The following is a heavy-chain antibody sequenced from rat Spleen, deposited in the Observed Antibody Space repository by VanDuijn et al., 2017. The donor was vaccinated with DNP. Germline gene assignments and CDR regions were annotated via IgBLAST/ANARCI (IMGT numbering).Heavy chain of an antibody. CDR1: GFTFSDYN. CDR3: ARHYYDGYYFDY. Sequence: EVQLVESGGGLVQPGRSLKLSCAASGFTFSDYNMAWVRQAPKKGLEWVATIIYDGTRTYYRDFVKGRFTISRDNAKSTLYLQMDSLRSEDTATYYCARHYYDGYYFDYWGQGVMVTVSS. CDR2: IIYDGTRT. J-gene: IGHJ2*01. V-gene: IGHV5S10*01. D-gene: IGHD1-12*03.